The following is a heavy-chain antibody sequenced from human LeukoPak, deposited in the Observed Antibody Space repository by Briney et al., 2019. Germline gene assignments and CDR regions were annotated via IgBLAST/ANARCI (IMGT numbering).Heavy chain of an antibody. J-gene: IGHJ3*02. CDR1: GFTSSNAW. V-gene: IGHV3-15*01. CDR3: TDSPLGRSGAFDI. CDR2: IKSKTDGGTT. D-gene: IGHD3-22*01. Sequence: GGSLRLSCAASGFTSSNAWMSWVRQAPGKGLEWVGRIKSKTDGGTTDYAAPVKGRFTISRDDSKNTLYLQMNSLKTEDTAVYYCTDSPLGRSGAFDIWGQGTMVTVSS.